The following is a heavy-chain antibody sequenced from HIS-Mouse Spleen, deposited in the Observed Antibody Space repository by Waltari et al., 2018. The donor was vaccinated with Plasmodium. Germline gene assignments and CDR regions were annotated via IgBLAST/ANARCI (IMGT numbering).Heavy chain of an antibody. Sequence: EVQLVESGGGLVQPGGSLRLSCAASGFTFSSYWMSWVRQAPGKGVEWVANRKQDGIEKDYVDSGKGRFTISRDNAKNSLYLQMNSLRAEDTAVYYCASSWYWYFDLWGRGTLVTVSS. D-gene: IGHD6-13*01. V-gene: IGHV3-7*01. CDR3: ASSWYWYFDL. CDR1: GFTFSSYW. J-gene: IGHJ2*01. CDR2: RKQDGIEK.